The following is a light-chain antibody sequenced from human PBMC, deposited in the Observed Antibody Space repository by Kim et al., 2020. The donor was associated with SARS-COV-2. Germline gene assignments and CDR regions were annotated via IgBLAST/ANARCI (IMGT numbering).Light chain of an antibody. CDR2: EDT. Sequence: VSVYAGETASISCSGDRLEDKYVCWYQQRPGQPPVVVIYEDTERPSGITERISGSRSANTATLTISVTQALDEADYYCQVWDSQAVFGGGTRLTVL. CDR1: RLEDKY. J-gene: IGLJ2*01. V-gene: IGLV3-1*01. CDR3: QVWDSQAV.